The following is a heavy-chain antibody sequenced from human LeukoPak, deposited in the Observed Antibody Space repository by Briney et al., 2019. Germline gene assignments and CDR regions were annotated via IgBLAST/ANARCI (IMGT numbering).Heavy chain of an antibody. J-gene: IGHJ4*02. CDR3: ARYVWGSYPTFEDY. CDR2: IYYSGST. D-gene: IGHD3-16*02. Sequence: SETLSLTCTVSGGSISSYYWSWIRQPPGKGLEWIGYIYYSGSTNYHPSLQSRVTISVDTSKNKFSLKLSSVTAADTAVYYCARYVWGSYPTFEDYWGQGTLVTVSS. CDR1: GGSISSYY. V-gene: IGHV4-59*01.